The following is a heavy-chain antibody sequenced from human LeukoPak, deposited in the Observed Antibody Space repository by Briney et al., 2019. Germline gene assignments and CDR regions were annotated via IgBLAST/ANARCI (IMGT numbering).Heavy chain of an antibody. CDR3: ASLGYCSGGSCYRADYYYYMDV. CDR2: ISSSSSYI. J-gene: IGHJ6*03. Sequence: TGGSLRLSCAASGFTLSSYAMSWVRQAPGKGLEWVSSISSSSSYIYYADSVKGRFTISRDNAKNSLYLQMNSLRAEDTAVYYCASLGYCSGGSCYRADYYYYMDVWGKGTTVTVSS. CDR1: GFTLSSYA. D-gene: IGHD2-15*01. V-gene: IGHV3-21*01.